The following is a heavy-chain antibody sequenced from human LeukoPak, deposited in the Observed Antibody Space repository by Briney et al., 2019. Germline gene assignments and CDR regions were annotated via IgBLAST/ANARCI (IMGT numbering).Heavy chain of an antibody. CDR3: ARDYYDSSGIDAFDI. D-gene: IGHD3-22*01. J-gene: IGHJ3*02. Sequence: KPSETLSLTCTVSGGSISSYYWSWIRQPPRKGLARIGYIYYSWSTNYNPSLKSRVTISVDTSKSQFSLKLSSVTAADTAVYYCARDYYDSSGIDAFDIWGQGTMVTVSS. CDR1: GGSISSYY. V-gene: IGHV4-59*13. CDR2: IYYSWST.